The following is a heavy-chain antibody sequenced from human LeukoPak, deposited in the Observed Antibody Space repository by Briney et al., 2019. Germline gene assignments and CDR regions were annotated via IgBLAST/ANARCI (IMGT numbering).Heavy chain of an antibody. CDR2: TNTDGSST. D-gene: IGHD4-23*01. Sequence: SGGSLRLSCAASGFTFSSYWMHWVRQAPGKGLVWVSGTNTDGSSTMYAHSVKGRFTIARDNAKNTLYLQMNSLRAEDTAVYYCYGANAEHWGQGTLVTVSS. CDR1: GFTFSSYW. V-gene: IGHV3-74*03. J-gene: IGHJ1*01. CDR3: YGANAEH.